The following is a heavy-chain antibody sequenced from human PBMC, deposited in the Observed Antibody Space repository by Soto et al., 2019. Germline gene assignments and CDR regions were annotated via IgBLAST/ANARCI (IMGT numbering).Heavy chain of an antibody. J-gene: IGHJ1*01. Sequence: EVQLVESGGGLGQPGGSLRLSCADSGFSSSPFWMTWVRQAPGKGLEWVALIKQDGSEELYVDSVKGRFTISRDNAKNSVYLQMDSLRVEDTAVYYCTGGSGWLQTDWGQGPWSSSPQ. CDR3: TGGSGWLQTD. CDR1: GFSSSPFW. D-gene: IGHD6-19*01. CDR2: IKQDGSEE. V-gene: IGHV3-7*04.